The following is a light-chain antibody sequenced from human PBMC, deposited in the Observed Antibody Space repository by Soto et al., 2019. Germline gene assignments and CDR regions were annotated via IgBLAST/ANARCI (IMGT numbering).Light chain of an antibody. CDR3: KQYNTYWT. CDR2: GAS. CDR1: QSVSSSY. V-gene: IGKV3-20*01. J-gene: IGKJ1*01. Sequence: EIVLTQSPGTLSFSPGERATLSCRASQSVSSSYLAWYQHKPGQAPRLLIYGASSRATGIPERFSGSGSGTEFTLSISSLQPGDFATYYCKQYNTYWTFGQGTKVDIK.